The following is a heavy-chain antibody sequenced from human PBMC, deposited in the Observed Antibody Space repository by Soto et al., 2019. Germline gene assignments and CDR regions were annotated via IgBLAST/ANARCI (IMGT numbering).Heavy chain of an antibody. Sequence: SETLSLTCTVSGGSISSGGYYWSWIRQHPGQGLEWIGYIYYNGSTYYNPSLKSRLTISVDTSKNQFSLKLSSLTAADTAVYYCARRGYLFGYYSMDVWGKGTTVTVSS. J-gene: IGHJ6*03. CDR3: ARRGYLFGYYSMDV. CDR2: IYYNGST. V-gene: IGHV4-31*03. CDR1: GGSISSGGYY. D-gene: IGHD3-22*01.